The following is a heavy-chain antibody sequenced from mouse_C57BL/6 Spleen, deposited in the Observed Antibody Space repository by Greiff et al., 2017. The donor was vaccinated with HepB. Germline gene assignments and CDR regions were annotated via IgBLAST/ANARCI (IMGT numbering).Heavy chain of an antibody. J-gene: IGHJ2*01. CDR3: ARYGSSTYNFDY. CDR2: ISDDGSYT. CDR1: GFTFSSYA. V-gene: IGHV5-4*01. D-gene: IGHD1-1*01. Sequence: EVQLVESGGGLVKPGGSLKLSCVASGFTFSSYAMSWVGQTPEKRLEWDATISDDGSYTYYPDNVKGQYTISRDNAKNNLYLQMSMLKSEDTAMYYCARYGSSTYNFDYWGEGTTHTVTS.